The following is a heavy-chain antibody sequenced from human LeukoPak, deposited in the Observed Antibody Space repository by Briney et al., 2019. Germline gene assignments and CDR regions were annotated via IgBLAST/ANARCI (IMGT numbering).Heavy chain of an antibody. CDR1: GFTVSRNY. V-gene: IGHV3-66*01. Sequence: GGSLRLSCATSGFTVSRNYMDWVRQAPWKGLEWVSIVYNSDGTYYADSVKGRFTISRDNSKNTLYLQMDSLRAEDTAVYYCARAGDYNGMDVWGQGTSVTVSS. CDR2: VYNSDGT. CDR3: ARAGDYNGMDV. J-gene: IGHJ6*02.